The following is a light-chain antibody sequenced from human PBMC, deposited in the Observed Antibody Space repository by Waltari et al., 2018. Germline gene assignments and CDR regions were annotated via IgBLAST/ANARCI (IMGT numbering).Light chain of an antibody. V-gene: IGLV4-69*01. CDR3: QTWGPGIRV. CDR2: VNNDGTH. CDR1: SGHSTYA. Sequence: QLMLTQSPSASASLGDSVKPNCTLSSGHSTYAIAWHQQQPAKGPRYLMKVNNDGTHSKGDGIPDRFSGSSSGAERYLTISSLQSEDDAEYYCQTWGPGIRVFGGGTKLTVL. J-gene: IGLJ3*02.